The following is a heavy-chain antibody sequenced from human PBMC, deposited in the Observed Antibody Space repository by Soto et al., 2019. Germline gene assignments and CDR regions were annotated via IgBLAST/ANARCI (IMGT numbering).Heavy chain of an antibody. CDR3: ATGNAWRILLAY. D-gene: IGHD2-15*01. V-gene: IGHV4-31*03. Sequence: SEALCITCTVSGDSVSGGGYAWSWIRQHPDTGLEWIGHVYYSGSTYYNPSLKSRVSISLDTSNNQFSLWLTSVTAADSAVYYCATGNAWRILLAYWGQGAMVTVSS. J-gene: IGHJ4*02. CDR1: GDSVSGGGYA. CDR2: VYYSGST.